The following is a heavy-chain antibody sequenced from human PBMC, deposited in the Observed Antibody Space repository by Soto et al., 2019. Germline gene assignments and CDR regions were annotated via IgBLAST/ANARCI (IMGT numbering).Heavy chain of an antibody. J-gene: IGHJ4*02. V-gene: IGHV1-18*01. CDR1: GYGFTTYG. D-gene: IGHD1-1*01. CDR3: ARGRYGDY. CDR2: ISAHNGNT. Sequence: QVHLVQSGAEVKKPGASVKVSCKGSGYGFTTYGITWVRQAPGQGLEWMAWISAHNGNTNYAQKLQGRVTVTRDTSTSTAYMGLRSLRCDDTAVYYCARGRYGDYWGQGALVTVSS.